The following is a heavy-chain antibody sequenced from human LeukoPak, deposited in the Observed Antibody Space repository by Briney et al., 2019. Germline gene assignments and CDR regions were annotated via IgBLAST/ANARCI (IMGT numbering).Heavy chain of an antibody. Sequence: GGSLRLSXAASGFTFSSYSMNWVRQAPGKGLEWVSYISSSSSTIYYAGSVKGRFTISRDNAKNSLYLQMNSLRAEDTAVYYCARCRNGYRNDVFDIWGQRTMVTVSS. CDR3: ARCRNGYRNDVFDI. CDR2: ISSSSSTI. J-gene: IGHJ3*02. D-gene: IGHD5-24*01. V-gene: IGHV3-48*01. CDR1: GFTFSSYS.